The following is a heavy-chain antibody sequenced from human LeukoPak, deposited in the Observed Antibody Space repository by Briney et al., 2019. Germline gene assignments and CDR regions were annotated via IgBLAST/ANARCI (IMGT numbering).Heavy chain of an antibody. D-gene: IGHD5-24*01. V-gene: IGHV4-59*01. CDR3: ARAEMATITDYYYGMDV. J-gene: IGHJ6*02. Sequence: SETLSLTCTVSGGSISSYYWSWIRRPPGKGLEWIGYIYYSGSTNYNPSLKSRVTISVDTSKNQFSLKLSSVTAADTAVYYCARAEMATITDYYYGMDVWAKRPRSPSP. CDR1: GGSISSYY. CDR2: IYYSGST.